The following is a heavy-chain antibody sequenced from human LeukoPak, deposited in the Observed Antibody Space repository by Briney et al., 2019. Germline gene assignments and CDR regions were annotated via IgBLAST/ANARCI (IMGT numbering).Heavy chain of an antibody. D-gene: IGHD6-13*01. CDR1: GINVSSNY. V-gene: IGHV3-66*02. Sequence: GGSLRLSCAASGINVSSNYMTWIRQAPGKGLEWVSLIYGGDAAYHAESVRGRFMISRDNLKNTLFLQMSSLRVEDTAVYYCVTSTGQQFIPYDYWGQGTHVTVSS. CDR3: VTSTGQQFIPYDY. CDR2: IYGGDAA. J-gene: IGHJ4*02.